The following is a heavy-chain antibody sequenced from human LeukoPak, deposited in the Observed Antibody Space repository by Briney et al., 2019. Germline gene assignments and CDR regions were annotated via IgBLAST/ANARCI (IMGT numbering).Heavy chain of an antibody. V-gene: IGHV3-48*01. D-gene: IGHD2-21*01. J-gene: IGHJ6*02. Sequence: PGGSLRLSCAASGFTFSSYSMNWVRQAPGKGLEWVSYISSSSSTIYYADSVKGRFTISRDNAKNSLYLQMNSLRVEDTAVYYCARDVVVGTHYGMDVWGQGTTVTVSS. CDR2: ISSSSSTI. CDR3: ARDVVVGTHYGMDV. CDR1: GFTFSSYS.